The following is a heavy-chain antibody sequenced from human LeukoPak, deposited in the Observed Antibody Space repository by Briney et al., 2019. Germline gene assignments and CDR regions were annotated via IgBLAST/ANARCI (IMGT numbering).Heavy chain of an antibody. CDR1: GGSISSSSYY. V-gene: IGHV4-39*07. D-gene: IGHD1-26*01. CDR2: IYYSGST. CDR3: AGGEHLKCGFDP. J-gene: IGHJ5*02. Sequence: SETLSLTCTVSGGSISSSSYYWGWIRQPPGKGLEWIGSIYYSGSTYYNPSLKSRVTISVHTSKNQFSLKLSTVTAADTAVYYCAGGEHLKCGFDPWGQGTLVTVSS.